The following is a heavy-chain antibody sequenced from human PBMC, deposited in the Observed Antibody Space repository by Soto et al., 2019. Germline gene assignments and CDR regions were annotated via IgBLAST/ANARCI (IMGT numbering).Heavy chain of an antibody. D-gene: IGHD6-6*01. CDR2: IYYSGST. J-gene: IGHJ5*02. Sequence: PSETLSLTCTVSGGSISSGGYYWSWIRQHPGKGLEWIGYIYYSGSTYYNPSLKSRVTISVDTSKNQFSLKLSSVTAADTAVYYCARDMRIAPRTPHPFDPWGQGTLVTVSS. CDR1: GGSISSGGYY. V-gene: IGHV4-31*03. CDR3: ARDMRIAPRTPHPFDP.